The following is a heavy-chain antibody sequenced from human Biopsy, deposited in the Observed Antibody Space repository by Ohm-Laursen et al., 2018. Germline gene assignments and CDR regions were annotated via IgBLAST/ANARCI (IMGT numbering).Heavy chain of an antibody. J-gene: IGHJ4*02. V-gene: IGHV1-2*02. Sequence: VSSEKVSCNASGYTFTCYYFHWVRQAPGQGLEWMGWINPQIVGTHYLEKFRGRVTMTRDTSISTAYMEVGSPRSDDTAVYYCAIDGNHFLTDYLKIDQWGQGTLVTVSS. CDR2: INPQIVGT. CDR1: GYTFTCYY. CDR3: AIDGNHFLTDYLKIDQ. D-gene: IGHD3/OR15-3a*01.